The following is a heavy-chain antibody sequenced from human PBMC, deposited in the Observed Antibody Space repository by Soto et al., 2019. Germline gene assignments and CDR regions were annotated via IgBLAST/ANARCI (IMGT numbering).Heavy chain of an antibody. J-gene: IGHJ4*02. CDR3: ARSWDYALTG. Sequence: QMQLQESLPGPVKPLETLSLTCAVSGGSVISDNWWNWVRQSPEKGLEWIGEIHHGGTTNYNPSLSGRVTISLDKAVNRFSLRLTSLTAADTAVYFCARSWDYALTGWGQGTLVTVSS. D-gene: IGHD4-17*01. CDR1: GGSVISDNW. V-gene: IGHV4-4*02. CDR2: IHHGGTT.